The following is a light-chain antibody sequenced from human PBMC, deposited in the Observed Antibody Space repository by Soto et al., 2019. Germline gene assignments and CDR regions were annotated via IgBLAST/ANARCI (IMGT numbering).Light chain of an antibody. J-gene: IGKJ1*01. V-gene: IGKV3-20*01. CDR2: GAS. CDR3: QQYGRTPWT. Sequence: EIVSKPSPGTLPLSPGERATLSCRASQSVSSSYLAWYQQKHGQVPRLLIYGASSRATGIPDRFSGSGSGTDFSLTISRLEPEDFAVYYCQQYGRTPWTFGQGTKVDI. CDR1: QSVSSSY.